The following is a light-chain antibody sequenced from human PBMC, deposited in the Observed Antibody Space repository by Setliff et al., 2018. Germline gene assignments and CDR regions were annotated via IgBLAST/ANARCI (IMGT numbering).Light chain of an antibody. V-gene: IGLV1-40*01. CDR1: SSNIGAGYD. CDR3: QSYDSGLSGPNYV. J-gene: IGLJ1*01. Sequence: QSVLTQPASVSGAPGQRVTISCTRSSSNIGAGYDVHWYQQLPGTAPKLLIYGNTNRPSGVPDRFSGSKSGTSASLAITGLQAADEADYYCQSYDSGLSGPNYVFGTGTKVTVL. CDR2: GNT.